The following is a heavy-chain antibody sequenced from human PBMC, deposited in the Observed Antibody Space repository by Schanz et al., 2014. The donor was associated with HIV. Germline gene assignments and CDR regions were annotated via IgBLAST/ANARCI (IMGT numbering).Heavy chain of an antibody. CDR3: AKERVTQFWFAALDV. J-gene: IGHJ3*01. CDR1: GFTFSSYG. V-gene: IGHV3-30*18. D-gene: IGHD3-10*01. Sequence: QVHLVESGGGVVQPGRSLRLSCAASGFTFSSYGMYWVRQAPGKGLEWVAVISHDGSKKYYADSVRGRITISRDNSKNTLYLQMNSLRADDTAVYYCAKERVTQFWFAALDVWGRGTMVTVSS. CDR2: ISHDGSKK.